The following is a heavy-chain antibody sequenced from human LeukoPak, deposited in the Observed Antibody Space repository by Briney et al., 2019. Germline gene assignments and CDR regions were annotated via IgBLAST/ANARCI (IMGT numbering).Heavy chain of an antibody. Sequence: GGSLRLSCAASGFTFSSYGMHWVRQAPGKGLEWVAFIRYDGSNKYYADSVKGRFTISRDNSKNTLYLQMNSLRAEDTAVYYCAKGPWRCSSTSCYVFGGAFDIWGQGTMVTVSS. CDR3: AKGPWRCSSTSCYVFGGAFDI. CDR2: IRYDGSNK. CDR1: GFTFSSYG. D-gene: IGHD2-2*01. V-gene: IGHV3-30*02. J-gene: IGHJ3*02.